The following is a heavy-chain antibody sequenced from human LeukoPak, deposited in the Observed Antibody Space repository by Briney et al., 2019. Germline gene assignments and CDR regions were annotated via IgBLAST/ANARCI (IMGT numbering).Heavy chain of an antibody. CDR2: FDPEAGET. D-gene: IGHD3-22*01. Sequence: GASVKVSCKVSGYTLTELSIHWVRQAPGKGLEWMGGFDPEAGETIYAQRFQGRVTMTEDTSTDTAYMELSSLRSEDAAVYYCATVSYYYDSSGYQGYFQHWGQGTLVTVSS. J-gene: IGHJ1*01. V-gene: IGHV1-24*01. CDR1: GYTLTELS. CDR3: ATVSYYYDSSGYQGYFQH.